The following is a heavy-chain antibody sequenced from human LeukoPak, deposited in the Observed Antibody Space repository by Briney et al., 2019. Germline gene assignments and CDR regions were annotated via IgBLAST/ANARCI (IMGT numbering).Heavy chain of an antibody. V-gene: IGHV1-18*01. CDR1: GYTFTSYG. Sequence: GASVKVSCKASGYTFTSYGISWVRQAPGQGLEWMGWISAYNGNTNYAQKLQGRVTMTTDTSTSTAYMELRSLRSDDTAVYYCARDPTGYSSSWYRPNWFDPWGQGTLVTVSS. CDR3: ARDPTGYSSSWYRPNWFDP. J-gene: IGHJ5*02. CDR2: ISAYNGNT. D-gene: IGHD6-13*01.